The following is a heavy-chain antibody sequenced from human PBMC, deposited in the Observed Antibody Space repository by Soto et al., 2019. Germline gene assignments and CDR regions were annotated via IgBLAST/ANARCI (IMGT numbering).Heavy chain of an antibody. V-gene: IGHV4-30-4*01. CDR1: GGSISSGDYY. CDR2: IYYTGST. CDR3: ARERITVLRGFDP. Sequence: SETLSLTCTVSGGSISSGDYYWSWIRQPPGKGLEWIGYIYYTGSTYYNPSLQSRVTTSVDTSKNQFSLKLSSVTAADTAVYYCARERITVLRGFDPWGQGTLVTVSS. J-gene: IGHJ5*02. D-gene: IGHD3-3*01.